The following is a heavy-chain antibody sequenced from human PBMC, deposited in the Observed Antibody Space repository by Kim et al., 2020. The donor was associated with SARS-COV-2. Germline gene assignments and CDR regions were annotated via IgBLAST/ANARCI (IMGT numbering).Heavy chain of an antibody. J-gene: IGHJ6*02. D-gene: IGHD4-17*01. Sequence: PSLTSRVTISVDTSKNQFSLKLSSVTAADTAVYYCARDHGDYYYYYGMDVWGQGTTVTVSS. V-gene: IGHV4-34*01. CDR3: ARDHGDYYYYYGMDV.